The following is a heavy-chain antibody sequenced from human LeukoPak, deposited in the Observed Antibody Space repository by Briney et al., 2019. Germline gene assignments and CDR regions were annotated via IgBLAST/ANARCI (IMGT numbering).Heavy chain of an antibody. CDR1: GYTFTSYG. Sequence: AAVKVSCKASGYTFTSYGISWVRQAPGQGLEWMGWISAYNGNTNYAQKLQGRVTMTTDTSTSTAYMELRSLRSDDTAVYYCARKSSGWSDYYYYYMDVWGKGTTVTVSS. CDR2: ISAYNGNT. V-gene: IGHV1-18*01. D-gene: IGHD6-19*01. CDR3: ARKSSGWSDYYYYYMDV. J-gene: IGHJ6*03.